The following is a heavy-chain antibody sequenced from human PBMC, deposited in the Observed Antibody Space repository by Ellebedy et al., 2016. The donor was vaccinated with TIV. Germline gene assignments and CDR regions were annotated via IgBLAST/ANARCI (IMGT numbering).Heavy chain of an antibody. CDR3: ARDWGIGSYYLGY. D-gene: IGHD3-10*01. CDR2: INPDSGGA. V-gene: IGHV1-2*02. J-gene: IGHJ4*02. Sequence: AASVTVSCKASGYNFNAYYLHWVRQLAGQGLECMAWINPDSGGATYAQKLQGRVTMTRDTSISTVYMELSSLRSDDTAVSYCARDWGIGSYYLGYWGQGTRVTVSS. CDR1: GYNFNAYY.